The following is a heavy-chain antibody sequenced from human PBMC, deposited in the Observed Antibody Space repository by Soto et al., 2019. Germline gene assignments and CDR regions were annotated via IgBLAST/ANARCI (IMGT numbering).Heavy chain of an antibody. D-gene: IGHD2-2*01. Sequence: EAQLVQSGGGVLQPGGSRQLSCAASGVTFGGAPFHLGRQASGKGLELVGRIRSASARSAIAYAASVRGRFTLSRDESKHTAYLQLNSLEVAVTALEFCVLGGCRWTGCYSLELWGQGTLVPVSS. CDR3: VLGGCRWTGCYSLEL. CDR2: IRSASARSAI. CDR1: GVTFGGAP. J-gene: IGHJ4*02. V-gene: IGHV3-73*01.